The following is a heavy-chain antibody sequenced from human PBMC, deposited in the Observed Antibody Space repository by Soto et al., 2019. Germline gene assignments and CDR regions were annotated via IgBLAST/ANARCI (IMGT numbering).Heavy chain of an antibody. V-gene: IGHV4-4*07. J-gene: IGHJ4*02. D-gene: IGHD6-13*01. Sequence: SETLSLTCTVSVGSISSYYWSLIRQPAGEGLEWIGRIYTSGSTNYNPSLKNPVTMSVDTSKNQFSLNLSSVTAADTAVYYCARDFDSSSWYYLEYWGQGTMVTVSS. CDR3: ARDFDSSSWYYLEY. CDR2: IYTSGST. CDR1: VGSISSYY.